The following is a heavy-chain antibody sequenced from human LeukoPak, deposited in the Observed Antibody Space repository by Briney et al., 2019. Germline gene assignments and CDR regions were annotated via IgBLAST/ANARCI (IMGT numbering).Heavy chain of an antibody. J-gene: IGHJ5*02. V-gene: IGHV4-39*01. CDR3: ARHTITVTTLGWFDP. CDR2: IYYSGST. D-gene: IGHD4-11*01. Sequence: PSETLSLTCTVSGGSISSSSYYWGWIRQPPGTGLEWIGSIYYSGSTYYNPSLKSRVTISVDTPKNQFSLKLSSVTAADTAVYYCARHTITVTTLGWFDPWGQGTLVTVSS. CDR1: GGSISSSSYY.